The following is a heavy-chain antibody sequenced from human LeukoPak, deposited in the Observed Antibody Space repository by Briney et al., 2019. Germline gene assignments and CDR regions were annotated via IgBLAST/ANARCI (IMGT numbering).Heavy chain of an antibody. Sequence: SVKVSCKASGGAFSSYAISWVRQAPGQGLEWMGGIIPIFGTANYAQKFQGRVTITADESTSTAYMELSSLRSEDTAVYYCARDATTTDPNWFDPWGQGTLVTVSS. CDR2: IIPIFGTA. D-gene: IGHD1-26*01. CDR3: ARDATTTDPNWFDP. CDR1: GGAFSSYA. V-gene: IGHV1-69*01. J-gene: IGHJ5*02.